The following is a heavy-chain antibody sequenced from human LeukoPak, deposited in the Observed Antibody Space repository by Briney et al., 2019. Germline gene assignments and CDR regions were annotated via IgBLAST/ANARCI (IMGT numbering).Heavy chain of an antibody. Sequence: GGSLRLSCAASGFMFSSYRMNWVRQSPGKGLEWVSSISSSSTFLWYADSVRGRFTISRDDAKSSVSLQLNSLRPDDTAVYYCARDLYRDSLPVSWFDPWGQGTLVTVSS. CDR3: ARDLYRDSLPVSWFDP. CDR1: GFMFSSYR. J-gene: IGHJ5*02. V-gene: IGHV3-21*01. CDR2: ISSSSTFL. D-gene: IGHD4-11*01.